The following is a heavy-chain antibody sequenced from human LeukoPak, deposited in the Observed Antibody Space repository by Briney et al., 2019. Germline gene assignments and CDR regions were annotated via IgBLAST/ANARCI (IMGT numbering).Heavy chain of an antibody. CDR3: ASVSLQWLFSLYYFDY. CDR2: ISYDRSNK. V-gene: IGHV3-30*04. D-gene: IGHD3-22*01. CDR1: GFTFSSYA. Sequence: PGGSLRLSCAASGFTFSSYAMHRVRQAPGRGLEWVAVISYDRSNKYYADSVKGRFTISRDNSKNTLYLQMNSLRAEDTAVYYCASVSLQWLFSLYYFDYWGQGTLVTVSS. J-gene: IGHJ4*02.